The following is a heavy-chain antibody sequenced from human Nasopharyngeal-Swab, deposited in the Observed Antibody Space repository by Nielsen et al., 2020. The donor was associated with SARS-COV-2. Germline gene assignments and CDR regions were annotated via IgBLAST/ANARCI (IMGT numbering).Heavy chain of an antibody. V-gene: IGHV4-59*08. J-gene: IGHJ4*02. CDR2: ISDLGRT. CDR1: GGSISTYY. CDR3: ARHPKGDLLPGL. Sequence: SETLSLTFTASGGSISTYYWSWTRQPPGKGLEWIGYISDLGRTNYKSSLRSRVTISLDTPKNQFSLNLRFVTAADTAVYYCARHPKGDLLPGLWGQGTLVTVSS. D-gene: IGHD3-16*01.